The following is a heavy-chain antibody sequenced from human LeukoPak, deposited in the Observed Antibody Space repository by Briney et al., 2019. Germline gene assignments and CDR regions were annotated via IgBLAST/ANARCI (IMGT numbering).Heavy chain of an antibody. CDR3: ASGYLDSGGNCR. V-gene: IGHV3-74*01. D-gene: IGHD2-15*01. Sequence: GGSLRLSCAASGFTFSDYWMHWVRQAAGEGLVWVSRINPDGSNIDDADSVKGRFTISRDNAKNTLYLQMNSRRAEDTAVYYCASGYLDSGGNCRWGQGTLVTVSS. J-gene: IGHJ4*02. CDR2: INPDGSNI. CDR1: GFTFSDYW.